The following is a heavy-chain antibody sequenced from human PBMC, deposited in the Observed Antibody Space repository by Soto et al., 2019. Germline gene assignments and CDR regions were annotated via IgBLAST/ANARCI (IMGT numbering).Heavy chain of an antibody. J-gene: IGHJ3*02. CDR3: AKSYSSGWYAFDS. CDR1: GFTFSSYA. D-gene: IGHD6-19*01. Sequence: GGSLRLSCAASGFTFSSYAMSWVRQAPGKGLEWVSAISGSGGSTYYADSVKGRFTISSDNSKNTLYLQMNSLRAEDTVVYYCAKSYSSGWYAFDSWGQGTMVTVSS. CDR2: ISGSGGST. V-gene: IGHV3-23*01.